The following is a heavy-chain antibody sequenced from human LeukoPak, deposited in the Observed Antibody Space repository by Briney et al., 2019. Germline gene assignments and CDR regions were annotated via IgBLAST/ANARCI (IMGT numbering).Heavy chain of an antibody. CDR1: GGSISSGGYS. CDR2: IYHSGST. J-gene: IGHJ5*02. CDR3: ARAGDIVVVPAAPGVGWFDP. D-gene: IGHD2-2*01. V-gene: IGHV4-30-2*01. Sequence: SQTLSLTCAVSGGSISSGGYSWSWIRQPPGKGLEWIGYIYHSGSTYYNPSLKSRVTISVDGSKNQFSLKLSSVTAADTAVYYCARAGDIVVVPAAPGVGWFDPWGQGTLVTVSS.